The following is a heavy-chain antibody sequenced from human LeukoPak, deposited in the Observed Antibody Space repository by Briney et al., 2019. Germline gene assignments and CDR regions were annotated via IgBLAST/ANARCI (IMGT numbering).Heavy chain of an antibody. CDR3: ARDFKHYSDKVDY. V-gene: IGHV3-21*01. D-gene: IGHD3-22*01. CDR2: ISSSSSYI. CDR1: GFTFSSYS. Sequence: PGGSLRLSCAASGFTFSSYSMNWVRQAPGKGLEWVSSISSSSSYIYYADSVKGRFTISRDNAKNSLYLQMNSLRAEDTAVYYCARDFKHYSDKVDYWGQGTLVTVSS. J-gene: IGHJ4*02.